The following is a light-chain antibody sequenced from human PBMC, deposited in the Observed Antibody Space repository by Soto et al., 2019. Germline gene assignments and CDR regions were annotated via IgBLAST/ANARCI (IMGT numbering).Light chain of an antibody. J-gene: IGKJ1*01. CDR2: GAS. CDR3: QQYGSSPPWT. CDR1: QSVSSSY. V-gene: IGKV3-20*01. Sequence: ELVLTQSPGTLSLSPGERATLSCRASQSVSSSYLAWYQQKPGQAPRLLIYGASSRATGIPDRFSGSGSGTDFTLTISRLEPEDLAVYYCQQYGSSPPWTFGQGTKVDIK.